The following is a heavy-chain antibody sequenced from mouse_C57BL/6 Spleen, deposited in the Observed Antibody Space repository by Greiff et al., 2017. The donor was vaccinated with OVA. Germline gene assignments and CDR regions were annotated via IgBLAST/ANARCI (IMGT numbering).Heavy chain of an antibody. V-gene: IGHV5-9-1*02. D-gene: IGHD1-1*01. CDR1: GFTFSSYA. Sequence: EVKLVESGEGLVKPGGSLKLSCAASGFTFSSYAMSWVRQTPEKRLEWVAYISSGGDYIYYADTVKGRFTISRDNARNTLYLQMSSLKSEDTAMYYCTRSYYYGSSWYFDVWGTGTTVTVSS. CDR2: ISSGGDYI. J-gene: IGHJ1*03. CDR3: TRSYYYGSSWYFDV.